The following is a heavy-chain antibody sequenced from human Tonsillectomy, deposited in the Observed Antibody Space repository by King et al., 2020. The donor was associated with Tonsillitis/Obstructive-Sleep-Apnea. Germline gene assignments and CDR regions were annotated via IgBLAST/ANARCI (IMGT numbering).Heavy chain of an antibody. CDR2: INAGNGNT. CDR1: GYTFTSYA. V-gene: IGHV1-3*01. J-gene: IGHJ1*01. CDR3: ARDMGFLLWFGELLYKFGH. D-gene: IGHD3-10*01. Sequence: VQLVQSGAEVKKPGASVKVSCKASGYTFTSYAMHWVRQAPGQRLEWMGWINAGNGNTKYSQKFQGRVTITRDTSASTAYMELSSLRSEDTAVYYCARDMGFLLWFGELLYKFGHLGQGTLVHVSS.